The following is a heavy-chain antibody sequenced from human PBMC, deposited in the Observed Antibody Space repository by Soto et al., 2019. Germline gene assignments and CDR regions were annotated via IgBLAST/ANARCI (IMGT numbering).Heavy chain of an antibody. CDR1: GFTFSSYA. Sequence: GGSLRLSCAASGFTFSSYAMSWVRQAPGKGLEWVSAISGSGGSTYYADSVKGRFTISRDNSKNTLYLQMNSLRAEDTAVYYCAKDRSGYDLEYYFDYWGQGTLVTVSS. CDR2: ISGSGGST. D-gene: IGHD5-12*01. J-gene: IGHJ4*02. CDR3: AKDRSGYDLEYYFDY. V-gene: IGHV3-23*01.